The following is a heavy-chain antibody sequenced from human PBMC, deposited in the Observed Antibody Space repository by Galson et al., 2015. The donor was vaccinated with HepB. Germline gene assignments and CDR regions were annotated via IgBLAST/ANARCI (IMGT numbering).Heavy chain of an antibody. CDR2: ISGSGGST. D-gene: IGHD3-22*01. V-gene: IGHV3-23*01. CDR1: GFTFSSYA. CDR3: ASRSAYYYDSSGYPNWFDP. J-gene: IGHJ5*02. Sequence: SLRLSCAASGFTFSSYAMSWVRQAPGKGLEWVSAISGSGGSTYYADSVKGRFTISRDNSKNTLYLQMNSLRAEDTAVYYCASRSAYYYDSSGYPNWFDPWGQGTLVTVSS.